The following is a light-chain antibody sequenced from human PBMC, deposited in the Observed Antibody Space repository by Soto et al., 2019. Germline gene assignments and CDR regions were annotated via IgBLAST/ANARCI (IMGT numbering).Light chain of an antibody. CDR2: DVS. CDR1: SSDVGGYNY. V-gene: IGLV2-14*01. Sequence: QSALTQPASVTGSPGQSITISCTGTSSDVGGYNYVSWYQQHPGKAPKLMIYDVSNRPSGVSKRFSGSKSGNTASLTISGLQAEDEADYYCSSYTSSRTSVVFGGGTKLTVL. J-gene: IGLJ2*01. CDR3: SSYTSSRTSVV.